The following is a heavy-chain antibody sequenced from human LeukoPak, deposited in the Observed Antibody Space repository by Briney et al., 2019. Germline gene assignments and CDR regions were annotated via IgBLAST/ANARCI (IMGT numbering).Heavy chain of an antibody. CDR2: IKQDRSEK. CDR3: ARDADYYDSSGYYYSDAFDI. V-gene: IGHV3-7*01. D-gene: IGHD3-22*01. J-gene: IGHJ3*02. Sequence: PGGSLRLSCAASGFTFSSYWMSWVRQAPGKGLEWVANIKQDRSEKYYVDSVKGRFTISRDNAKNSLYLQMNSLRAEDTAVYYCARDADYYDSSGYYYSDAFDIWGQGTMVTVSS. CDR1: GFTFSSYW.